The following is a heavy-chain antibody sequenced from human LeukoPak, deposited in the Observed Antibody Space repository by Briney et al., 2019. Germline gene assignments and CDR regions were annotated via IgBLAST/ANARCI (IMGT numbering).Heavy chain of an antibody. V-gene: IGHV3-11*06. J-gene: IGHJ3*02. Sequence: GGSLRLSCAASGFTFTDYYMSWIRQAPGMGLEWVSSISSSSSYIYYADSVKGRFTISRDNAKNSLYLQMNSLRAEDTAVYYCARGVAGSSRWYRSFLIWGQGEMLTVSS. CDR2: ISSSSSYI. D-gene: IGHD6-13*01. CDR3: ARGVAGSSRWYRSFLI. CDR1: GFTFTDYY.